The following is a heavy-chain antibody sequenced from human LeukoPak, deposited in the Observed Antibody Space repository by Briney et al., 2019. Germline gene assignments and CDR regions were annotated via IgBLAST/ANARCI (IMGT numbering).Heavy chain of an antibody. CDR2: IYTAGTT. CDR3: ARGYAQAEVTAPDY. D-gene: IGHD1-14*01. V-gene: IGHV3-53*01. Sequence: GSLRLSCAASGFIVNSYYMSWFRQAPGKGLEWVSVIYTAGTTHYADSVRGRFIISRDYSKNTLNLQMNSLRAEDTAVYYCARGYAQAEVTAPDYWGQGILVTVSS. CDR1: GFIVNSYY. J-gene: IGHJ4*02.